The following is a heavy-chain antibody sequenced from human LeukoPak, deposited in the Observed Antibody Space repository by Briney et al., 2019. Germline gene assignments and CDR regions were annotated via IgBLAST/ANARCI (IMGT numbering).Heavy chain of an antibody. CDR3: ARGTAAAGAIDY. V-gene: IGHV4-61*05. CDR2: IYYSGST. CDR1: GGSISSSSYY. D-gene: IGHD6-13*01. Sequence: SSETLSLTCTVSGGSISSSSYYWGWIRQPPGKGLEWIGYIYYSGSTNYNPSLKSRVTISVDTSKNQFSLKLSSVTAADTAVYYCARGTAAAGAIDYWGQGTLVTVSS. J-gene: IGHJ4*02.